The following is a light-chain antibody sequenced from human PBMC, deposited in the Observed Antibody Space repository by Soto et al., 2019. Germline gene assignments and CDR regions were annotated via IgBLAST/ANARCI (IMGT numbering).Light chain of an antibody. CDR1: QSGLYNSDNKNY. Sequence: DIVMTQSPDSLAVSLGERATINCKSSQSGLYNSDNKNYFAWYQQKPGQPPKLLIYWPPTRDSGVPDRFTGSPSDADFTLTTSSLQAEDVAVYYCQQYSTTLTFGGRTKVEIK. CDR2: WPP. CDR3: QQYSTTLT. J-gene: IGKJ4*01. V-gene: IGKV4-1*01.